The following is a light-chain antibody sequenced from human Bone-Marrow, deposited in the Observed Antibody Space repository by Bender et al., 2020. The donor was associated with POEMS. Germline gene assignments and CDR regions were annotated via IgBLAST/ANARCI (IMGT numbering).Light chain of an antibody. V-gene: IGLV3-1*01. CDR3: QSWGSNTGV. CDR1: KLGEEY. Sequence: SYELTQPPSVSLSPGQTATITCSGEKLGEEYACWYQQKPGQSPVVVIYQDTKRPSGIPERFSGSTSGNTASLTISGTQTMDEADYYCQSWGSNTGVFGGGTKLTVL. CDR2: QDT. J-gene: IGLJ2*01.